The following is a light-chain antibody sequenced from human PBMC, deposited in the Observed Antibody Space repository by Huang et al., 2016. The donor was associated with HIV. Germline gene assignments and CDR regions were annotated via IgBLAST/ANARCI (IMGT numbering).Light chain of an antibody. CDR2: SAS. V-gene: IGKV3-15*01. J-gene: IGKJ1*01. CDR3: QQYDTWPRGT. Sequence: EIVMTQSPATLSVSPGERATLSCRASQSVSSNLAWYQQKPGQAPRLLIYSASTRVTGIPARFSGSGYGKEFTLTLSSLQSEDFAVYYCQQYDTWPRGTFGQGTKVEVK. CDR1: QSVSSN.